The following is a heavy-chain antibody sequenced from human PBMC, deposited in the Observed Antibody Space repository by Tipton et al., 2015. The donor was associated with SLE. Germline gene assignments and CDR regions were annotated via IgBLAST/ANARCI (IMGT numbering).Heavy chain of an antibody. CDR1: GGSISSHY. D-gene: IGHD6-19*01. J-gene: IGHJ4*02. CDR2: IYYSGST. CDR3: ARGKREWLVPYFDY. Sequence: TLSLTCTVSGGSISSHYWSWTRQPPGKGLEWIGYIYYSGSTNYNPSLKSRVTISIDTSKNQFSLKLSSVTAADTAVYYCARGKREWLVPYFDYWGQGTLVTVSS. V-gene: IGHV4-59*11.